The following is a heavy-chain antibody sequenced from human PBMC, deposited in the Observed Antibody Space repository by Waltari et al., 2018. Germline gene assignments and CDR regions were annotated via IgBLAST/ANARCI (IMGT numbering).Heavy chain of an antibody. V-gene: IGHV1-69*01. CDR1: GGNFSSYA. CDR2: IIPIFGTA. CDR3: ARDQRGIAAAGTIGWFDP. D-gene: IGHD6-13*01. Sequence: QVQLVQSGAEVKKPGSSGKVSCKASGGNFSSYATSWVRPARGQGLEWMGGIIPIFGTANYAQKFQGRVTITADESTSTAYMELSSLRSEDTAVYYCARDQRGIAAAGTIGWFDPWGQGTLVTVSS. J-gene: IGHJ5*02.